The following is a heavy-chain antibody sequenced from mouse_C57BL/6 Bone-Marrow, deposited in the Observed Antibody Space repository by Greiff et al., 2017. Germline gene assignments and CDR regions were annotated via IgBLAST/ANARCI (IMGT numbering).Heavy chain of an antibody. J-gene: IGHJ2*01. CDR2: IDPNSGGT. Sequence: QVQLQQPGAELVKPGASVKLSCKASGYTFTSYWMHWVKQRPGRGLEWIGRIDPNSGGTKYNEKFKSKATLTVDKPSSTAYMHLSSLTSEDSAVYVCAKWMITTKDFDYWGQGTTLTVSS. D-gene: IGHD2-4*01. V-gene: IGHV1-72*01. CDR1: GYTFTSYW. CDR3: AKWMITTKDFDY.